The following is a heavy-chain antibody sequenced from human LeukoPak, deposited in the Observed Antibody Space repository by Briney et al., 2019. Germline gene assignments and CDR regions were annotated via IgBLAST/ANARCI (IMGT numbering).Heavy chain of an antibody. V-gene: IGHV4-59*01. CDR1: GGYFSSYY. CDR3: ARESPRYSSSYNWFDP. J-gene: IGHJ5*02. CDR2: IYYSGST. D-gene: IGHD6-13*01. Sequence: PSETLSLTCTVSGGYFSSYYWSWIRQPPGKGLEWIGYIYYSGSTNYNPSLKSRVTISVDTSKNQFSLKLSSVTAADTAVYYCARESPRYSSSYNWFDPWGQGTLVTVSS.